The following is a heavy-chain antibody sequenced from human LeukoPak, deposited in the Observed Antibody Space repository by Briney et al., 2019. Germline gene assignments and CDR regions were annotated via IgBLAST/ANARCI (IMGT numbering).Heavy chain of an antibody. D-gene: IGHD3-3*01. J-gene: IGHJ4*02. V-gene: IGHV3-30-3*01. CDR3: ARDLEMYNSLINDY. CDR1: GFTFSSYA. Sequence: GGSLRLSCAASGFTFSSYAMHWVRQAPGKGLEWVAVISYDGSNKYYADSVKGRLTISRDNSKNTLYLQMNSLRAEDTAVYYCARDLEMYNSLINDYWGQGTLVTVSS. CDR2: ISYDGSNK.